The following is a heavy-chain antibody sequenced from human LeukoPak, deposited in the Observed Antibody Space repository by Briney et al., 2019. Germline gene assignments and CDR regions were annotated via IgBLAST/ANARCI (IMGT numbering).Heavy chain of an antibody. J-gene: IGHJ4*02. D-gene: IGHD4-17*01. CDR1: GYTFTGYY. V-gene: IGHV1-2*02. CDR2: INPNSGGT. Sequence: ASVTVSCKASGYTFTGYYMHWVRQAPGQGLEWMGWINPNSGGTNYAQKFQGRVTMTRDTSISTAYMELSRLRSDDTAVYYCARDYGDSSYYFDYWGQGTLVTVSS. CDR3: ARDYGDSSYYFDY.